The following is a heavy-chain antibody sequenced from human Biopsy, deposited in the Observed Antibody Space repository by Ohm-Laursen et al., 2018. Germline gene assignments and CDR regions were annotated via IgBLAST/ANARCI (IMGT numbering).Heavy chain of an antibody. CDR2: VYYTGST. V-gene: IGHV4-59*01. J-gene: IGHJ4*02. CDR1: GDSISSYY. CDR3: ARGGRYYYDSPDN. Sequence: SETLSLTWTVSGDSISSYYWSWIRQPPGKGLQWIGYVYYTGSTDYNPSLQSRVTISVGTSTNHFSLRLRSVTAADTAVYYCARGGRYYYDSPDNWGQGTLVIVSS. D-gene: IGHD3-22*01.